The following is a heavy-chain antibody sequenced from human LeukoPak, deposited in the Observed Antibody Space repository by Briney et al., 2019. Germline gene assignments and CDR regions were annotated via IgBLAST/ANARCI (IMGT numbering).Heavy chain of an antibody. V-gene: IGHV4-39*01. J-gene: IGHJ3*02. CDR1: GVDIYSSTYY. CDR3: ARQLAAGNDAFDI. CDR2: IYYNEDT. D-gene: IGHD2-15*01. Sequence: PSETLSLTCTVSGVDIYSSTYYWAWIRQPPGKGLEFIGSIYYNEDTYSNPSLKSRLTISVDTSTNQFSLRLNSVTAADTAVYLCARQLAAGNDAFDIWGQGTMVTVSS.